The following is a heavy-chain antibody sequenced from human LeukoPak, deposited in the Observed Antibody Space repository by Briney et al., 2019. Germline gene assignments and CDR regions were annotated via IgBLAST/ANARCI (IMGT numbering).Heavy chain of an antibody. D-gene: IGHD6-19*01. Sequence: PGGSLRLSCAASGFTVSSNYMSWVRQAPGKGLEWVSVIYSGGSTYYADSVKGRFTISRDNAKNSLYLQMNSLRAEDTAVYYCARDRYSSGWYDYWGQGTLVTVSS. CDR1: GFTVSSNY. J-gene: IGHJ4*02. CDR2: IYSGGST. V-gene: IGHV3-66*01. CDR3: ARDRYSSGWYDY.